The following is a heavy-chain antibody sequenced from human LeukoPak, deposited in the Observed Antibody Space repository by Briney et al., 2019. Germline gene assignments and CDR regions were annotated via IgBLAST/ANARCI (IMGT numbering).Heavy chain of an antibody. D-gene: IGHD1-7*01. Sequence: PGGSLRLSCAVSGITLSNYGMSWVRQAPGKGLEWVSSISSSSSYIYYADSVKGRFTISRDNAKDSLYLQMNSLRAEDTAVYYCARGNWNYVIFDYWGQGTLVTVSS. J-gene: IGHJ4*02. CDR3: ARGNWNYVIFDY. CDR2: ISSSSSYI. V-gene: IGHV3-21*01. CDR1: GITLSNYG.